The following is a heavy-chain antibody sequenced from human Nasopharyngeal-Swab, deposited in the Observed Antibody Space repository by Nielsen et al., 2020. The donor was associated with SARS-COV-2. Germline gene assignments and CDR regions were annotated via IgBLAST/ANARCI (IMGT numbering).Heavy chain of an antibody. J-gene: IGHJ4*02. D-gene: IGHD2-15*01. Sequence: GESLKISCAASGFTFSSYAMSWVRQAPGKGLECVSSLSGSGSAYYADSVKGRFTISSDNSKSTVYLEMNSLRAEDTAVYYCAKDGGGPLIPGYYYFDHWGQGTLVTVSS. CDR2: LSGSGSA. V-gene: IGHV3-23*01. CDR3: AKDGGGPLIPGYYYFDH. CDR1: GFTFSSYA.